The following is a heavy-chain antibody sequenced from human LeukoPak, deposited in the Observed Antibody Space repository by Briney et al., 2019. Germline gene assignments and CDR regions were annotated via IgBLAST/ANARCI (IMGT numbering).Heavy chain of an antibody. CDR2: ISYDGSNK. J-gene: IGHJ4*02. Sequence: GGSLRLSCAASGFTFSSYGMHWVRQAPGKGLEWVAVISYDGSNKYYADSVKGRFTISRDNAKNSLYLQMNSLRAEDTAVYYCARDGPYSRLDYWGQGTLVTVSS. CDR3: ARDGPYSRLDY. V-gene: IGHV3-30*03. CDR1: GFTFSSYG. D-gene: IGHD6-13*01.